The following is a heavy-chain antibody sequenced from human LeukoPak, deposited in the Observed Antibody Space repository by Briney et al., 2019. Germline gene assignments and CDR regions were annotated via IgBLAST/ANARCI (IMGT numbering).Heavy chain of an antibody. V-gene: IGHV5-51*01. CDR3: ARHRSSWYDYYYGMDV. Sequence: GESLKISCKGSGYSFTSYWIGWVRQMPAKGLEWMETIYPADSDTRYSPSFQGQLSISANKSISPAYLQWSSLKASNTAMYYCARHRSSWYDYYYGMDVWGQGTTVTVAS. D-gene: IGHD6-13*01. CDR2: IYPADSDT. CDR1: GYSFTSYW. J-gene: IGHJ6*02.